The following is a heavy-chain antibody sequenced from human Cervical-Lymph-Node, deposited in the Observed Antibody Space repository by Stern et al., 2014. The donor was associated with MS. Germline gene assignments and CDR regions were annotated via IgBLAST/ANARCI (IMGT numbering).Heavy chain of an antibody. J-gene: IGHJ4*02. V-gene: IGHV3-23*04. CDR2: ISGSGDST. D-gene: IGHD6-25*01. CDR1: GFTFSNYA. Sequence: EVQLEESGGGVVQPGGSLTLSCAASGFTFSNYAMHWVRQAQAKGLEWVSGISGSGDSTYYAYSVRGRLTISRDKSRNTLYLHMDSLRADDTAVYYCAKGLWIAAATPAGDYWGQGTLVTVSS. CDR3: AKGLWIAAATPAGDY.